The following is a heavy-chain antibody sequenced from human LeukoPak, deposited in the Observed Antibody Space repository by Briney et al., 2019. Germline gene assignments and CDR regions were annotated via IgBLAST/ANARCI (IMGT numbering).Heavy chain of an antibody. D-gene: IGHD3-3*01. CDR3: ARGPNDYWSGYSRYLDH. V-gene: IGHV3-23*01. J-gene: IGHJ4*02. CDR2: VSGSGDST. Sequence: GGSLRLSCAASGFNFRFYTMSWLRQPPGRGLERVSVVSGSGDSTQYAGSVEDRFTISRDNPKDTLYLHMNTLKVDDTAVYYCARGPNDYWSGYSRYLDHWGQGTLVTVSS. CDR1: GFNFRFYT.